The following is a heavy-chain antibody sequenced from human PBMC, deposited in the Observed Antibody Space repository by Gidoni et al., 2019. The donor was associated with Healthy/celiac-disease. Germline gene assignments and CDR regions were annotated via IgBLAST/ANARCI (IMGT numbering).Heavy chain of an antibody. CDR1: GFTFSSYG. J-gene: IGHJ4*02. CDR2: IWYDGSNN. V-gene: IGHV3-33*01. CDR3: ARGSLYDSSGLIDY. D-gene: IGHD3-22*01. Sequence: QVQLVESGGGVVQPGRSLRLSCAASGFTFSSYGMHWVRQAPGEGVEWVAVIWYDGSNNYYADSVKGRFTISRDNSKNTLYLQMNSLRAEDTAVYYCARGSLYDSSGLIDYWGQGTLVTVSS.